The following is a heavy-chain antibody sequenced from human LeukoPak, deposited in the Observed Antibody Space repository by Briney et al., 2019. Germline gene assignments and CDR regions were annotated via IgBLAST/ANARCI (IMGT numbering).Heavy chain of an antibody. V-gene: IGHV4-59*01. CDR3: AGLSTNWNALGY. CDR1: GGSISSYY. D-gene: IGHD1-1*01. J-gene: IGHJ4*02. CDR2: IHYSGNT. Sequence: SETLSLTCSLSGGSISSYYWGWLRQPPGKGLEWIGCIHYSGNTHYNPSLKSRVTISVDTSKNQFSLKLNSVTAADTAVYYCAGLSTNWNALGYWGQGTLVTVSS.